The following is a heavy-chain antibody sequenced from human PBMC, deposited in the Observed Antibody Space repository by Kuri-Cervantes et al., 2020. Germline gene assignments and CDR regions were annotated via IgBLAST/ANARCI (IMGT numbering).Heavy chain of an antibody. CDR2: IYYSGST. V-gene: IGHV4-31*03. Sequence: LRLSCTVSGGSISSGGYYWSWIRQHPGKGLEWIGYIYYSGSTCYNPSLKSRVTISVDTSKNQFSLKLSSVTAADTAVYYCARGTYGGVDYWGQGTLVTVSS. CDR1: GGSISSGGYY. CDR3: ARGTYGGVDY. D-gene: IGHD3-10*01. J-gene: IGHJ4*02.